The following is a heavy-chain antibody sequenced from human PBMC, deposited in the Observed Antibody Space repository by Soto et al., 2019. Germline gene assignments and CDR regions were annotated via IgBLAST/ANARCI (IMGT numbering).Heavy chain of an antibody. J-gene: IGHJ3*01. CDR3: VRDRRIYYSDPHDEFVASDYEV. CDR1: GGIFGSHG. CDR2: FIPIFRTL. Sequence: QVQLIQSEAEVKKPGSSVRVSCTASGGIFGSHGFSWVRQAPGQRLEWVGGFIPIFRTLTYTEKFQARVRIGADGSTNTVYLDLSSLTSEDTAVYYCVRDRRIYYSDPHDEFVASDYEVWGQGTMVSVSS. D-gene: IGHD3-22*01. V-gene: IGHV1-69*01.